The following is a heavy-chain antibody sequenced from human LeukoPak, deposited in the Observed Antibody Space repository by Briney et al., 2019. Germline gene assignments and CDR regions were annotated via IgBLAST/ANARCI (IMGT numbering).Heavy chain of an antibody. V-gene: IGHV3-11*04. Sequence: PGGSLRLSCAASGFTFSNAWMSWVRQAPGKGLEWVSYISSSSSSIYYADSVKGRFTISRDNAKNSLYLQMNSLRAEDTAVYYCASIGNYWGQGTLVTVSS. CDR1: GFTFSNAW. CDR3: ASIGNY. D-gene: IGHD3-10*01. J-gene: IGHJ4*02. CDR2: ISSSSSSI.